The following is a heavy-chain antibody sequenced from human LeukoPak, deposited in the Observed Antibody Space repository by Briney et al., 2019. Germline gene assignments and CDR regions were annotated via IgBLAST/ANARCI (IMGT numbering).Heavy chain of an antibody. CDR2: IYYNGHT. D-gene: IGHD2-21*01. J-gene: IGHJ6*03. CDR1: AGSISSSY. V-gene: IGHV4-59*01. CDR3: ATILPVNYYMDV. Sequence: SETLSLTCTVSAGSISSSYWSWIRQPPGKGLESIGYIYYNGHTNYNPSFKSRVTISVDTSKNQFTLKLSSVTAADTAVYYCATILPVNYYMDVWGKGTTVTVSS.